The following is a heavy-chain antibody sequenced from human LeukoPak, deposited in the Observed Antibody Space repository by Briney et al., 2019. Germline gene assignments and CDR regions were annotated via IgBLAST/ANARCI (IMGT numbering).Heavy chain of an antibody. CDR2: IKSKTDGGTT. CDR1: GFTFSNAW. J-gene: IGHJ4*02. Sequence: GGSLRLSCAASGFTFSNAWMSWVRQAPGKGLEWVGRIKSKTDGGTTDYAAPVKGRFTISRDDSKNTLYLQMNSLKTEDTAVYYCTTESLTILRFLEWLLGYFDYWGQGTPVTVSS. CDR3: TTESLTILRFLEWLLGYFDY. D-gene: IGHD3-3*01. V-gene: IGHV3-15*01.